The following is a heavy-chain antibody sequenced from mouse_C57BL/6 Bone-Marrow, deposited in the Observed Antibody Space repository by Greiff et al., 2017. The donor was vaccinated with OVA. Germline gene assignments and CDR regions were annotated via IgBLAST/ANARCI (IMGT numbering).Heavy chain of an antibody. CDR2: IYPSDSET. Sequence: VQLQQPGAELVRPGSSVKLSCKASGYTFTSYWMDWVKQRPGQGLEWIGNIYPSDSETHYNQKFKDKATLTVDKSSSTAYMQLSSLTSEDSAVYYCARRGVRYFDYWGQGTTLTVSS. D-gene: IGHD2-1*01. CDR3: ARRGVRYFDY. CDR1: GYTFTSYW. V-gene: IGHV1-61*01. J-gene: IGHJ2*01.